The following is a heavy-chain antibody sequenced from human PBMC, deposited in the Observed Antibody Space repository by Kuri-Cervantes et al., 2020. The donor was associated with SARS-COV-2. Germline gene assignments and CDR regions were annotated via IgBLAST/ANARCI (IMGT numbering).Heavy chain of an antibody. CDR3: TTDRAPGSGWYGYYYYYYGMDV. V-gene: IGHV1-46*01. Sequence: ASVKVSCKASGGTFSSYAISWVRQAPGQGLEWMGIINPSGGSTSYAQKFQGRVTMTRDTSTSTVYMELNSLKTEDTAVYYCTTDRAPGSGWYGYYYYYYGMDVWGQGTTVTVSS. J-gene: IGHJ6*02. CDR1: GGTFSSYA. CDR2: INPSGGST. D-gene: IGHD6-19*01.